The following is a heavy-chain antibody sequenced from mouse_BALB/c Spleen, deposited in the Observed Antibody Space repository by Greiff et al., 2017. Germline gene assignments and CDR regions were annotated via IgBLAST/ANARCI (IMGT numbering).Heavy chain of an antibody. CDR3: ARDGYGSSDGYFDY. CDR2: ISSGGSYT. D-gene: IGHD1-1*01. Sequence: EVQRVESGGGLVKPGGSLKLSCAASGFTFSSYAMSWVRQSPEKRLEWVAEISSGGSYTYYPDTVTGRFTISRDNAKNTLYLEMSSLRSEDTAMYYCARDGYGSSDGYFDYWGQGTTLTVSS. V-gene: IGHV5-9-4*01. CDR1: GFTFSSYA. J-gene: IGHJ2*01.